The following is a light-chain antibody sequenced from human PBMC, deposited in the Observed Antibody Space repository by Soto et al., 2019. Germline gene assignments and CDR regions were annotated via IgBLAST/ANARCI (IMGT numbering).Light chain of an antibody. J-gene: IGKJ4*01. CDR2: KAS. V-gene: IGKV1-5*03. CDR1: QSISSW. CDR3: QEYNSYPLT. Sequence: DIQMTQSPSTLSASVGDRVTITCRASQSISSWLAWYQQKPGKAPNLLIYKASSLESRVPSRFSGSGSGTEFTLSVSSGQPDDFATYYCQEYNSYPLTCGGGTKVEIK.